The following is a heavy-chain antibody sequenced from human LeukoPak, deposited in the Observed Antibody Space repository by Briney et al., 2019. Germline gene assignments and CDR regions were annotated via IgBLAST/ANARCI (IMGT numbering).Heavy chain of an antibody. D-gene: IGHD2-2*01. Sequence: GSLRLSWATSGFTFSNYAMSWVRQAPGKGLEWVSIISDSAVGTYYTDSVKGRFTISRDNSKNTLYLQMNSLRAEDTAIYYCAKDYCSSTSCPQMDWGQGTLVTVSS. CDR2: ISDSAVGT. CDR3: AKDYCSSTSCPQMD. J-gene: IGHJ4*02. V-gene: IGHV3-23*01. CDR1: GFTFSNYA.